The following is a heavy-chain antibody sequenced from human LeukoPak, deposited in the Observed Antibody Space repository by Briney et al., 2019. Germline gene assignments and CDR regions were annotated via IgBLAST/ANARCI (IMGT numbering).Heavy chain of an antibody. Sequence: PGGSLRLSCAASGFTFSSYSMNWVRQAPGKGLEWVSSISSSSSYIYYADSVKGRFTISRDNAKDSLYLQMNSLRAEDTAVYYCARGSSIAALADYWGQGTLVTVSS. D-gene: IGHD6-6*01. CDR3: ARGSSIAALADY. CDR2: ISSSSSYI. CDR1: GFTFSSYS. V-gene: IGHV3-21*01. J-gene: IGHJ4*02.